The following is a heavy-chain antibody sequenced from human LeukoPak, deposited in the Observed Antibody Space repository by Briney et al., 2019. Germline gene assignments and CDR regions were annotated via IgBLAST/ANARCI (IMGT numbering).Heavy chain of an antibody. J-gene: IGHJ3*02. CDR3: ARNRGSSNAFDI. CDR1: GGTFSSSA. D-gene: IGHD6-6*01. CDR2: IIPIFGTA. V-gene: IGHV1-69*05. Sequence: SVKVSCKASGGTFSSSAISWVRQAPGQGLEWMGGIIPIFGTANYAQKFQGRVTITTDESTSTAYMELRSLRSEDKAVYYCARNRGSSNAFDIWGQGTMVTVSS.